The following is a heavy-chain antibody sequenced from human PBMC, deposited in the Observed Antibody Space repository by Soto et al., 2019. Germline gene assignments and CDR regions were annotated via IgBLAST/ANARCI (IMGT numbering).Heavy chain of an antibody. J-gene: IGHJ4*02. CDR1: GFTFSSYA. CDR3: AKDRSGYDNFDY. D-gene: IGHD5-12*01. Sequence: GGSLRLSCAASGFTFSSYAMSWVRQAPGKGLEWVSAISGSGGSTYYADSVKGRFTISRDNSKNTLYLQMNSLGAEDTAVYYCAKDRSGYDNFDYWGQGTLVTVSS. CDR2: ISGSGGST. V-gene: IGHV3-23*01.